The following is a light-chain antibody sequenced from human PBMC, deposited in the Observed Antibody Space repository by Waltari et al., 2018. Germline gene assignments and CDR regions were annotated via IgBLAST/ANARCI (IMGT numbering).Light chain of an antibody. J-gene: IGKJ5*01. CDR2: GAS. Sequence: DIVLTQSPGTLYLSPGERATLSCRASQSVSSSSLAWYQQKPGQAPRLLIYGASSRATGIPDRFSGSGSGTDFTLTISRLEPEDFAVYYCQQYGSSPLITFGQGTRLEIK. CDR1: QSVSSSS. CDR3: QQYGSSPLIT. V-gene: IGKV3-20*01.